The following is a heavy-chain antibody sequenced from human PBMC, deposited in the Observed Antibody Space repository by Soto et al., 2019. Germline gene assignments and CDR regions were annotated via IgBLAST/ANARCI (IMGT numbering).Heavy chain of an antibody. CDR3: AREVTTVTTDY. CDR2: INLNSGGT. D-gene: IGHD4-17*01. V-gene: IGHV1-2*02. J-gene: IGHJ4*02. CDR1: GYTFTGYY. Sequence: QVQLVQSGAEVKKPGASVKVSCKASGYTFTGYYMNWGRQAPGQGLEWMGWINLNSGGTNYAQKFQGRVTMTRDTSISTAYMELSGLRSDDTAVYYCAREVTTVTTDYWGQGTLVTVSS.